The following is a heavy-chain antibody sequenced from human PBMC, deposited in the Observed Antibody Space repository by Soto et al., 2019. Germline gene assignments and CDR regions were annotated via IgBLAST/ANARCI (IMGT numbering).Heavy chain of an antibody. V-gene: IGHV1-2*04. Sequence: ASVKVSCKASGYTFTGYYMHWVRQAPGQGLEWMGWINPNSGGTNYAQKFQGWATMTRDTSISTAYMELSRLRSDDTAVYYCARARSGFGVVIPYFDYWGQGTLVTVSS. CDR3: ARARSGFGVVIPYFDY. D-gene: IGHD3-3*01. CDR1: GYTFTGYY. J-gene: IGHJ4*02. CDR2: INPNSGGT.